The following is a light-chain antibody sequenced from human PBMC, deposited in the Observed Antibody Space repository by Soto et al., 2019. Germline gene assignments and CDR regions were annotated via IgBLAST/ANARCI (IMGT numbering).Light chain of an antibody. J-gene: IGLJ2*01. Sequence: QSALTQPASVSGSPGQSITISCTGTSSDVGGYNYVSWFQQHPGKAPKLMLYDVSNRPSGVSNRFSGSKSGNTASLTISGLQAEDEAEYYCSSYTGSSTETFGGGTKLTVL. CDR2: DVS. CDR1: SSDVGGYNY. V-gene: IGLV2-14*03. CDR3: SSYTGSSTET.